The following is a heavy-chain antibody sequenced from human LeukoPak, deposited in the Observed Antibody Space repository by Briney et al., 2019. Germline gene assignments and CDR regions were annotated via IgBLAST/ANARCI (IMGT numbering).Heavy chain of an antibody. Sequence: PSETLSLTCTVSGGSISSSSYYWGWIRQPPGKGLEWIGSIYYSGSTNYNPSLKSRVTISVDTSKNQFSLKLSSVTAADTAVYYCARGRRGGSCYSLRACYFDYWGQGTLVTVSS. CDR1: GGSISSSSYY. J-gene: IGHJ4*02. V-gene: IGHV4-39*07. CDR3: ARGRRGGSCYSLRACYFDY. CDR2: IYYSGST. D-gene: IGHD2-15*01.